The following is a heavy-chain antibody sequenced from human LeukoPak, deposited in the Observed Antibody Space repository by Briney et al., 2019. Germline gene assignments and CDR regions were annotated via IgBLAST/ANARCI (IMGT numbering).Heavy chain of an antibody. Sequence: GGSLRLSCAASGFTVSSNYMSWVRQAPGKGLEWVSAISGSGGSTYYADSVKGRFTISRDNSKNTLYLQMNSLRAEDTAVYYCAKDRYGSGSYHDYWGQGTLVTVSS. V-gene: IGHV3-23*01. CDR3: AKDRYGSGSYHDY. CDR2: ISGSGGST. J-gene: IGHJ4*02. CDR1: GFTVSSNY. D-gene: IGHD3-10*01.